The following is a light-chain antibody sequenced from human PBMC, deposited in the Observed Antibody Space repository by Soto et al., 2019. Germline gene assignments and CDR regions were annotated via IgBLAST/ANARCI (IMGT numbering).Light chain of an antibody. V-gene: IGLV7-43*01. Sequence: QAVVTQEHSLTVSPGGTVTLTCASRTGAVTSGYYPNWFQQKPGQAPRALIYCTSSKHSLTPARFSGSLLGGKAALTLSGAQPEDEAEYYCLLYYGGALLFGGGTKLTVL. CDR3: LLYYGGALL. CDR2: CTS. CDR1: TGAVTSGYY. J-gene: IGLJ2*01.